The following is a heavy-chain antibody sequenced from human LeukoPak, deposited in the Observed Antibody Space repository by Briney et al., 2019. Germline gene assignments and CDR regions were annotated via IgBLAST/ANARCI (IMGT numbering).Heavy chain of an antibody. CDR1: GGTFSSYA. V-gene: IGHV1-69*05. J-gene: IGHJ5*02. Sequence: ASVKVSCKASGGTFSSYAISWVRQAPGQGLEWMGGIIPIFGTANYAQKFQGRVTITTDESTSTAYMELSSLRSEDTAVYYCAARFLQYRPFPNWFDPWGQGTLVTVSS. D-gene: IGHD3-3*01. CDR2: IIPIFGTA. CDR3: AARFLQYRPFPNWFDP.